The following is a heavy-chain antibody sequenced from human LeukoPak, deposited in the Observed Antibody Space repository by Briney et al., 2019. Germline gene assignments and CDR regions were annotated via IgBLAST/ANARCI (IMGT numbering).Heavy chain of an antibody. CDR3: ARATIAVAGSFDY. CDR1: GYTFTGYY. Sequence: GASVKVSYKASGYTFTGYYMHWVRQAPGQGLEWMGRIIPIFGTANYAQKFQGRVTITTDESTSTAYMELSSLRSEDTAVYYCARATIAVAGSFDYWGQGTLVTVSS. D-gene: IGHD6-19*01. CDR2: IIPIFGTA. J-gene: IGHJ4*02. V-gene: IGHV1-69*05.